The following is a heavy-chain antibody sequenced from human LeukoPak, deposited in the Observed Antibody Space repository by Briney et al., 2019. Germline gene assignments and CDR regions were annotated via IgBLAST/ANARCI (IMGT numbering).Heavy chain of an antibody. CDR2: INHSGST. Sequence: KPSETLSLTCAVYGGSFSGYYWSWIRQPPGKGLEWIGEINHSGSTNYNPSLKSRVTISVDTSKNQFSLKLSSVTAADTAVYYCARDPYSGGYGDYYYYYMDLWGQGTTVTISS. V-gene: IGHV4-34*01. CDR1: GGSFSGYY. D-gene: IGHD1-26*01. J-gene: IGHJ6*03. CDR3: ARDPYSGGYGDYYYYYMDL.